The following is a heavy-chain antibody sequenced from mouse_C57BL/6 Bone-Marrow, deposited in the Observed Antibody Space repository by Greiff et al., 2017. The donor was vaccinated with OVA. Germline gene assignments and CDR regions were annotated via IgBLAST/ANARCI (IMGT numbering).Heavy chain of an antibody. CDR2: ISSGSSTI. V-gene: IGHV5-17*01. CDR3: ARPGDWGYYAMDY. Sequence: EVKVVESGGGLVKPGGSLKLSCAASGFTFSDYGMHWVRQAPEKGLEWVAYISSGSSTIYYADTVKGRFTISRDNAKNTLFLQMTSLRSEDTAMYYCARPGDWGYYAMDYWGQGTSVTVSS. D-gene: IGHD4-1*01. J-gene: IGHJ4*01. CDR1: GFTFSDYG.